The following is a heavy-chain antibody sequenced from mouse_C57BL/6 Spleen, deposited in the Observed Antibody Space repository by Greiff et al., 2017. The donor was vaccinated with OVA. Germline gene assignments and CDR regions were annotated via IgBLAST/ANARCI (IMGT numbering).Heavy chain of an antibody. J-gene: IGHJ3*01. Sequence: VKLQESGAELVRPGASVTLSCKASGYTFTDYEMHWVKQTPVHGLEWIGAIDPETGGTAYNQKFKGKAILTADKSSSTAYMELRSLTSEDSAVYYCTDWDEAYWGQGTLVTVSA. CDR3: TDWDEAY. D-gene: IGHD4-1*01. V-gene: IGHV1-15*01. CDR2: IDPETGGT. CDR1: GYTFTDYE.